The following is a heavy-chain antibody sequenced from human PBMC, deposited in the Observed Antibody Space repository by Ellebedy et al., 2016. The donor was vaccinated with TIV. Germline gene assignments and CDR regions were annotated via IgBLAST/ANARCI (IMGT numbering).Heavy chain of an antibody. V-gene: IGHV1-69*13. Sequence: SVKVSXXASGGTFSSYAISWVRQAPGQGLEWMGGIIPIFGTANYAQKFQGRVTITADESTSTAYMELSSLRSEDTAVYYCARLAAGSVSSGYHPPYGMDVWGQGTTVTVSS. CDR3: ARLAAGSVSSGYHPPYGMDV. J-gene: IGHJ6*02. CDR1: GGTFSSYA. D-gene: IGHD3-22*01. CDR2: IIPIFGTA.